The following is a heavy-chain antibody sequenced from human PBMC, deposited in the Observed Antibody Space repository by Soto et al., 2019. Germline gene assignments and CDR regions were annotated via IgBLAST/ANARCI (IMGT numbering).Heavy chain of an antibody. Sequence: QVQLVQSGAEVKKPGSSVKVSCKASGVTFSSYAISWVRQAPGQGLEWMGGIIPIFGTANYAQKFQGRVTITADKSTSTAYMELSSLRSEDTAVYYCARALTSYYDFWSGVGGMDVWGQGTTVTVSS. CDR2: IIPIFGTA. J-gene: IGHJ6*02. CDR1: GVTFSSYA. CDR3: ARALTSYYDFWSGVGGMDV. V-gene: IGHV1-69*06. D-gene: IGHD3-3*01.